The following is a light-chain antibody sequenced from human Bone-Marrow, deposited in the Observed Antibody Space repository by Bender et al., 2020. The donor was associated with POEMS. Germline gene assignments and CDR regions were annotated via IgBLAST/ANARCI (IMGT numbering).Light chain of an antibody. CDR2: EVN. V-gene: IGLV2-23*02. CDR3: SSWDDSLSGWV. Sequence: QSALTQPASVSGTPGQSITISCTGTTSDVGSHDLVSWYQQHRGKVPKLIIYEVNKRPSGVPARFSGSKSGTSASLAISDIQSEDEGDYYCSSWDDSLSGWVFGGGTKLTVL. CDR1: TSDVGSHDL. J-gene: IGLJ3*02.